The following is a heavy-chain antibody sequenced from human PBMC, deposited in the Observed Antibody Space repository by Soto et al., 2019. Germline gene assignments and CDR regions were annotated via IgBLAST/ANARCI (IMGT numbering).Heavy chain of an antibody. CDR3: ATLGHYDFWSGFRKGNWFDP. CDR1: GGSFIGYY. CDR2: INHSGST. V-gene: IGHV4-34*01. D-gene: IGHD3-3*01. Sequence: QVQLQQWGAGLLKPSETVSLTCAVYGGSFIGYYGTWIRQPPGKGLEWIGEINHSGSTNYNPSLKSRVTLSADTSKNPFSLRLSSVTAADTAVYYCATLGHYDFWSGFRKGNWFDPWGQGALVTVSS. J-gene: IGHJ5*02.